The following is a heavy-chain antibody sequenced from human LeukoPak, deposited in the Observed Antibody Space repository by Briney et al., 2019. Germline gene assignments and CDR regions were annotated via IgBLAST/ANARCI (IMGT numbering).Heavy chain of an antibody. CDR1: GFTFSDYY. D-gene: IGHD3-22*01. J-gene: IGHJ4*02. V-gene: IGHV3-11*01. Sequence: GGSLRLSCAASGFTFSDYYMSWIRQAPGKGLEWVSYISSSGNTIYYADSVKGRFTISRDNAKNSLYLQMNSLRAEDTAVYYCARSPNYYDSSGYNLGYYFDYWGQGTLVTVSS. CDR2: ISSSGNTI. CDR3: ARSPNYYDSSGYNLGYYFDY.